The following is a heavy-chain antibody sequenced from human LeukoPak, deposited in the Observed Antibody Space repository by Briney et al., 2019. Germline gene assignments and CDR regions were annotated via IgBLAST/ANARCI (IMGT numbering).Heavy chain of an antibody. Sequence: SETLSLTCTVSGGSISSSSYYWGWIRQPPGKGLEWIGSIYYSGSTYYNPSLKSRVTISVDTSKNQFSLKLSSVTAADTAAYYCARGRIYSSSSFYRFDYWGQGTLVTVSS. CDR3: ARGRIYSSSSFYRFDY. CDR2: IYYSGST. V-gene: IGHV4-39*01. J-gene: IGHJ4*02. D-gene: IGHD6-6*01. CDR1: GGSISSSSYY.